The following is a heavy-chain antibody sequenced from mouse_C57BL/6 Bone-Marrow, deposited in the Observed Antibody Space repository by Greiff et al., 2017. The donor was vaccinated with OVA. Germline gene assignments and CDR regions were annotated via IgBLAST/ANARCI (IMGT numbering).Heavy chain of an antibody. D-gene: IGHD1-1*01. CDR2: IDPENGDT. CDR1: GFNIKDDY. CDR3: TTGITTVVDWYFDV. Sequence: VQLQQSGAELVRPGASVKLSCTASGFNIKDDYMHWVKQRPEQGLEWIGWIDPENGDTEYASKFQGKATIPADTSSNTAYLQLSSLTSEDTAVYYCTTGITTVVDWYFDVWGTGTTGTVSS. J-gene: IGHJ1*03. V-gene: IGHV14-4*01.